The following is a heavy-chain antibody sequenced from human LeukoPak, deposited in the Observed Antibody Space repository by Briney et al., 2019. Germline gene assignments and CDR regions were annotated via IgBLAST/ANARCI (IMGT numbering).Heavy chain of an antibody. D-gene: IGHD1-1*01. V-gene: IGHV3-30-3*01. CDR3: AREAGELAHYYYYGMDV. CDR1: GFTFSSYA. CDR2: ISYDGSNK. J-gene: IGHJ6*02. Sequence: GGTLRLSCAASGFTFSSYAMHWVRQAPGKGLEWVAVISYDGSNKYYADSVKGRFTISRDNSKNTLYLQMNSLRAEDTAVYYCAREAGELAHYYYYGMDVWGQGTTVTVSS.